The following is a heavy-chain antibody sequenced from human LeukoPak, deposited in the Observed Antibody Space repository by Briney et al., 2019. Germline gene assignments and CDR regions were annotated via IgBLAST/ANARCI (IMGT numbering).Heavy chain of an antibody. CDR3: ASNTGTVFDY. Sequence: SETLSLTCTVSGGSIIINNYYWGWVRQPPGKGLEWIGYVYYSGSTEYNPSLRSRVTISLEMSKQQFSLNLTSVAAADTAVYYCASNTGTVFDYWGQGALVTVSS. D-gene: IGHD7-27*01. V-gene: IGHV4-61*05. CDR1: GGSIIINNYY. CDR2: VYYSGST. J-gene: IGHJ4*02.